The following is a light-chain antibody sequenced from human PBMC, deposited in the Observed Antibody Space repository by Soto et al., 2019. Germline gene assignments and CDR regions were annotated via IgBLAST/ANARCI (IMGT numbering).Light chain of an antibody. CDR3: QAYDSSLRGRV. J-gene: IGLJ1*01. CDR2: GNS. CDR1: SFNIGAGYD. V-gene: IGLV1-40*01. Sequence: QSVLTQPPSVSGAPGQRVTISCTGSSFNIGAGYDVHWYQQLPGTAPKLLIYGNSNRPSGVPDRFAGSKSGTSAALAITGLQAEDEADYYCQAYDSSLRGRVFGTGTKVTVL.